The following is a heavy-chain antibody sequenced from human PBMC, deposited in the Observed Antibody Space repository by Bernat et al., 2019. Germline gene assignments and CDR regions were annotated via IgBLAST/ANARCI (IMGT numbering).Heavy chain of an antibody. CDR3: ARATIAAAGTGDAFDI. V-gene: IGHV3-21*01. CDR1: GFTFSSYS. CDR2: ISSSSSYI. J-gene: IGHJ3*02. D-gene: IGHD6-13*01. Sequence: EVQLVESGGGLVKPGGSLRLSCAASGFTFSSYSMNWVRQAPGKGLEWVSSISSSSSYIYYADSVKGRFTSSRDNAKNSLYLQMNSLRAEDTAVYYCARATIAAAGTGDAFDIWGQGTMVTVSS.